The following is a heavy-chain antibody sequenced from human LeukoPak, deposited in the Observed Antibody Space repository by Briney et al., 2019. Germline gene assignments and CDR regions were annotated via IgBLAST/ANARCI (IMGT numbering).Heavy chain of an antibody. V-gene: IGHV1-2*02. CDR2: INPNSGGT. CDR3: ARGYSGSYVGAFDI. D-gene: IGHD1-26*01. J-gene: IGHJ3*02. CDR1: GYTFTAYY. Sequence: GDSVKVSCKASGYTFTAYYMHWVRQAPGQGLEWMGRINPNSGGTNYAQKFQGRVTMTRDTSISTAYMELSRLRSDDTAVYYCARGYSGSYVGAFDIWGQGTMVTVSS.